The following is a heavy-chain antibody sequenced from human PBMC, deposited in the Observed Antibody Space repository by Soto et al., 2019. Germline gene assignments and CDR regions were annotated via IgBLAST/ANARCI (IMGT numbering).Heavy chain of an antibody. CDR3: AREYYYGSGPWY. V-gene: IGHV1-18*01. CDR1: GYTFTSYA. CDR2: ISAYNGNT. Sequence: ASVKVSCKASGYTFTSYAISWVRQAPGQGLEWMGWISAYNGNTNYAQKLQGRVTMTTDTSTSTAYMELRSLRSDDTAVSYCAREYYYGSGPWYWGQGTQVTVSS. J-gene: IGHJ4*02. D-gene: IGHD3-10*01.